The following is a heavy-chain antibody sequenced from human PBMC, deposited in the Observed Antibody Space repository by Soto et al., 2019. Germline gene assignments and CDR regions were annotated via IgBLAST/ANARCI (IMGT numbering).Heavy chain of an antibody. CDR2: IYYSGST. J-gene: IGHJ4*02. Sequence: QVQLQESGPGLVKPSQTLSLTCTVSGGSISSGDYYWSCIRQPPGKGLVWIGYIYYSGSTYYNPSLKSRVTISVDTSKNQFSLKLSSVTAAHTAVYYCARAQGSGFLVSWGQGTLVTVSS. D-gene: IGHD3-10*01. CDR3: ARAQGSGFLVS. V-gene: IGHV4-30-4*01. CDR1: GGSISSGDYY.